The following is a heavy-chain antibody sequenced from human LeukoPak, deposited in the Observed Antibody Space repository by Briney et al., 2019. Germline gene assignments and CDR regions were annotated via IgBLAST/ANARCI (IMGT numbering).Heavy chain of an antibody. CDR1: GFTVSSNY. Sequence: QPGGSLRLSCAASGFTVSSNYMSWVRQAPGKGLEWVSVIYSGGSTYYADSVRGRFTISRDNSKNTLYLQMNSLRAEDTAVYYCARDLDRDFDYWGQGTLVTVSS. J-gene: IGHJ4*02. D-gene: IGHD3-10*01. V-gene: IGHV3-66*02. CDR3: ARDLDRDFDY. CDR2: IYSGGST.